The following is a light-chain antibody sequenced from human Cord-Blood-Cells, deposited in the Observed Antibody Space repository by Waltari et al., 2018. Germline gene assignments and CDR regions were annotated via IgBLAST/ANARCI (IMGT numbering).Light chain of an antibody. CDR2: DAS. J-gene: IGKJ1*01. V-gene: IGKV1-5*01. Sequence: DIQMTQSPSTLSASVGDSVTITCRASKSISSWLAWYQQKPGKAPKLLIYDASSLESGVPSRFSGSGSGTEFTLTISRLQPDDFATYYCQQYNSYSPTFGQGTKVEIK. CDR3: QQYNSYSPT. CDR1: KSISSW.